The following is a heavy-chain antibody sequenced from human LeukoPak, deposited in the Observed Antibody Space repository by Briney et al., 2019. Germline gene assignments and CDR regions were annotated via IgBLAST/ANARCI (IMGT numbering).Heavy chain of an antibody. CDR1: GYTFTSYG. V-gene: IGHV1-18*01. CDR3: ARSIAWGMIVVVPYYFDY. Sequence: ASVKVSCKASGYTFTSYGISWVRQAPGRGLEWMGWISAYNGNTNYAQKLQGRVTMTTDTSTSTAYMELRSLRSDDTAVYYCARSIAWGMIVVVPYYFDYWGQGTLVTVSS. CDR2: ISAYNGNT. J-gene: IGHJ4*02. D-gene: IGHD3-22*01.